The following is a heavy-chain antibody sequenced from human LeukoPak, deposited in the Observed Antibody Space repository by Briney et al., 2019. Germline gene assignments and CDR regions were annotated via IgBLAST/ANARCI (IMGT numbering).Heavy chain of an antibody. V-gene: IGHV4-34*01. J-gene: IGHJ4*02. Sequence: PSETLSLTCAVYGGSFSGYYWSWIRQPPGKGLEWIGEINHSGSTNYNPSLKSRVTISVDTSKNQFSLKLSSVTAADTAVYYCARTEAGYSSSWYYEDYWGQGTLVTVSS. CDR2: INHSGST. CDR1: GGSFSGYY. D-gene: IGHD6-13*01. CDR3: ARTEAGYSSSWYYEDY.